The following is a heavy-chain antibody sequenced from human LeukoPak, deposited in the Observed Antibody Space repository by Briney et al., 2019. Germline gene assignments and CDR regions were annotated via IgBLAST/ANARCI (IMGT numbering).Heavy chain of an antibody. V-gene: IGHV5-51*01. CDR1: GYSFTSYW. J-gene: IGHJ6*02. CDR3: ARQLGYSYEGYGMDV. CDR2: IYPGDSDT. Sequence: GESLKISCKGSGYSFTSYWIGWVRQMPGKGLEWMGIIYPGDSDTRYSPSFQGQVTISADKSISTAYLQWSSLKASDTAMYYCARQLGYSYEGYGMDVWGQGTTVTVSS. D-gene: IGHD5-18*01.